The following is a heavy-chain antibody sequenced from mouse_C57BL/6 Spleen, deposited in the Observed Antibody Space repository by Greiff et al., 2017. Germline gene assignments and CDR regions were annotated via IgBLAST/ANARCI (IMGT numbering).Heavy chain of an antibody. CDR1: GYSITSGYY. J-gene: IGHJ4*01. V-gene: IGHV3-6*01. CDR3: ASFDYAVYAMDY. Sequence: EVQRVESGPGLVKPSQSLSLTCSVTGYSITSGYYWNWIRQFPGNKLEWMGYIRYDGSNNYNPSLKNQNSITRDTSKNQFFLKLNSVTTEDTATYYYASFDYAVYAMDYWGQGTSVTVSS. D-gene: IGHD2-4*01. CDR2: IRYDGSN.